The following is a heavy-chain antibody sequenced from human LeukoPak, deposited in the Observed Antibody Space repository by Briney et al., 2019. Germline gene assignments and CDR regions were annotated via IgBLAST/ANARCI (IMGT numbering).Heavy chain of an antibody. J-gene: IGHJ5*02. D-gene: IGHD1-26*01. CDR3: ARDTAVGARNWFDP. Sequence: ASVKVSCKTSGYTFSSYGISWVRQAPGQGLEWMGWISGYNGNTNYAQKFQGRVTMTTDTSTSTAYMELRSLRSDDTAVYYCARDTAVGARNWFDPWGQGTLVTVSS. CDR1: GYTFSSYG. CDR2: ISGYNGNT. V-gene: IGHV1-18*01.